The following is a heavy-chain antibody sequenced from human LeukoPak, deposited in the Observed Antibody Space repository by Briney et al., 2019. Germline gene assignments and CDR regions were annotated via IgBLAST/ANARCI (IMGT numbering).Heavy chain of an antibody. CDR3: ASGHYDYVWGSISPTNYFDN. Sequence: GGSLRLSCAASGFTFTSCAMSWVRQAPGKGLEWVSSISSSSDYIFYADSVKGRFTISRDNAQNSLYLQMNSLRVEDTAVYYCASGHYDYVWGSISPTNYFDNWGQGTLVTVSS. CDR1: GFTFTSCA. V-gene: IGHV3-21*01. D-gene: IGHD3-16*01. CDR2: ISSSSDYI. J-gene: IGHJ4*02.